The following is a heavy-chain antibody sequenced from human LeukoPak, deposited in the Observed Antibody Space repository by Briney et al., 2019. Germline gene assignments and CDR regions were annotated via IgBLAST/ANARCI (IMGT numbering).Heavy chain of an antibody. CDR1: GFTFSSYA. D-gene: IGHD5-12*01. CDR3: VKADSGYDLLFDY. J-gene: IGHJ4*02. CDR2: ISGSGGST. Sequence: GGSLRLSCAASGFTFSSYAMSWVRQAPGKGLEWVSGISGSGGSTYYADSVKGRFTISRDNSKNTLYLQTNSLRAEDTAVYYCVKADSGYDLLFDYWGQGTLVTVSS. V-gene: IGHV3-23*01.